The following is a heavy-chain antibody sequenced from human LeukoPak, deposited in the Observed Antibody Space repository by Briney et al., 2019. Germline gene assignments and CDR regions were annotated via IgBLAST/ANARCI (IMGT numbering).Heavy chain of an antibody. Sequence: GGSLRLSCAASGFTFSSYGMHWVRQAPGKGLEWVAFIRYDGSNKYYADSVKGRFTISRDNSKNTLYLQMNSLRAEDTAVYYCAKENYDSTIFQHWGQGTLVTVSS. J-gene: IGHJ1*01. CDR1: GFTFSSYG. V-gene: IGHV3-30*02. D-gene: IGHD3-22*01. CDR3: AKENYDSTIFQH. CDR2: IRYDGSNK.